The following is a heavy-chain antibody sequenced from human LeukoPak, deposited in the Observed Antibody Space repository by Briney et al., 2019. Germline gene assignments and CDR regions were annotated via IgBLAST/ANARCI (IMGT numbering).Heavy chain of an antibody. CDR2: ISSNGGST. CDR3: ARDFGLTGKVDY. J-gene: IGHJ4*02. Sequence: GGSLRLSCAASGFTFSRYAMHWVRQAPGKGLESVSAISSNGGSTYYANSVKGRFTISRDNSKNTLYLQMGSLRAEDLAAYYCARDFGLTGKVDYWGQGTLVTVSS. D-gene: IGHD1-20*01. CDR1: GFTFSRYA. V-gene: IGHV3-64*01.